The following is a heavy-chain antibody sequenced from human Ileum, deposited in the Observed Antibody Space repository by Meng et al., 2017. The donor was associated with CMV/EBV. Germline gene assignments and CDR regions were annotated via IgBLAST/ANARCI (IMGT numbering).Heavy chain of an antibody. CDR1: GFPFSSYG. CDR2: ITNNGGST. D-gene: IGHD1-1*01. J-gene: IGHJ3*01. Sequence: GGSLRLSCAASGFPFSSYGMHWVRQAPGKGLEYVAAITNNGGSTYYVDSVKGRFTISRDNSKNTLYLQMGSLRDEDMAVYYCARGNWNDLGAFDFWDQGTMVTVSS. V-gene: IGHV3-64*02. CDR3: ARGNWNDLGAFDF.